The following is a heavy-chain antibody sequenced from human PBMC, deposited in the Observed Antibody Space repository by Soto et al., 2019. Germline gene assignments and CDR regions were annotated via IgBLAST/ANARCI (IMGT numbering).Heavy chain of an antibody. D-gene: IGHD3-22*01. V-gene: IGHV4-59*01. CDR3: ARVWLSTGDYVDYFDY. CDR1: GGSIKGYY. J-gene: IGHJ4*02. Sequence: LSLTCTVYGGSIKGYYWPWIRQPPGKGLEWIAYIYYGGTTDSNPSLKSRVTMSVDTSKNQVSLNRSSVTAADTAVYFCARVWLSTGDYVDYFDYWGQGTPVTVSS. CDR2: IYYGGTT.